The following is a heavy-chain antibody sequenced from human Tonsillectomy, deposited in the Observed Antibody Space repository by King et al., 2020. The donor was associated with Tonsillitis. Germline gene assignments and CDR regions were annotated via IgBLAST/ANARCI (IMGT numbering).Heavy chain of an antibody. V-gene: IGHV5-10-1*03. CDR3: ARVDHYYGTGSSPYGMDV. Sequence: QLVQSGAELKKPGESLRISCKGSGYSFTGYWINWVRQMPGKGLEWMGRIDPSDSYTKYSPSFQGHVTFSADESISTAYLQWSSLKASDTAMYYCARVDHYYGTGSSPYGMDVWGQGTPATVSS. CDR1: GYSFTGYW. J-gene: IGHJ6*02. CDR2: IDPSDSYT. D-gene: IGHD3-10*01.